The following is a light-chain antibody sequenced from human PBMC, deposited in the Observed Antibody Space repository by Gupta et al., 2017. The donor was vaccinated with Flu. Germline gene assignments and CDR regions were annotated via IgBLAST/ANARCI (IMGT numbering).Light chain of an antibody. J-gene: IGLJ2*01. CDR2: DNS. Sequence: GQTARITCEGNNSGSKSVHWYQQKPGQAPVLVVYDNSDGPSGDPERFSGSNSGNTATLTINRVEAGDEGGYYCQVWDSSSDNVVFGGGTKLTVL. V-gene: IGLV3-21*02. CDR3: QVWDSSSDNVV. CDR1: NSGSKS.